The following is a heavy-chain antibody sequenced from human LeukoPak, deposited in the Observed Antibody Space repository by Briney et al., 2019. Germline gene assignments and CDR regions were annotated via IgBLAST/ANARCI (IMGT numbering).Heavy chain of an antibody. CDR3: ARGGASSKFFDY. V-gene: IGHV4-59*01. D-gene: IGHD6-6*01. J-gene: IGHJ4*02. CDR1: GGSISSYY. CDR2: IYYSGST. Sequence: SETLSLTCTVSGGSISSYYWSWIRQPPGKGLEWIGYIYYSGSTNYSPSLKSRVTISVDTSKNQFSLKVSSVTAADTAVYYCARGGASSKFFDYWGKGILVTVSS.